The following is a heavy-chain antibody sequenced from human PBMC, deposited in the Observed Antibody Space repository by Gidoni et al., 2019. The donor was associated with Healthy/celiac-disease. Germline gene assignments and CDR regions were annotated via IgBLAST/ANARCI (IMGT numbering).Heavy chain of an antibody. V-gene: IGHV4-31*03. CDR1: GGSSSSGGYY. D-gene: IGHD6-13*01. Sequence: QVQLQESGPGLVKPSQTLAHTCTVSGGSSSSGGYYWSWSRQHPGKGLEWIGYSSYSGSTYYHPSLKSRVTISVDTSKNQFSLKLSSVTAADTAVYYCARSETLAAAGKKNYYYYYMDVWGKGTTVTVSS. CDR3: ARSETLAAAGKKNYYYYYMDV. CDR2: SSYSGST. J-gene: IGHJ6*03.